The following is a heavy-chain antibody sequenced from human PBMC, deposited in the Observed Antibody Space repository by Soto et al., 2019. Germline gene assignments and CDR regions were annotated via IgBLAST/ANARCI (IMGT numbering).Heavy chain of an antibody. CDR2: ISSDGSDK. Sequence: GGSQRLPRVTSGFAFSSFAMHWVRQAPGKGLEWVALISSDGSDKYYADSVKGRFAISRDNSKNTLYLHMNSLRPDTAIYYCARGGGSGSYYFAFDIWGQGTMVTVSS. D-gene: IGHD1-26*01. CDR3: ARGGGSGSYYFAFDI. J-gene: IGHJ3*02. CDR1: GFAFSSFA. V-gene: IGHV3-30*09.